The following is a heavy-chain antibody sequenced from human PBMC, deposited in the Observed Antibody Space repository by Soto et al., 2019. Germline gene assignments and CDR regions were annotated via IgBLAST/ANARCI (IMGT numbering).Heavy chain of an antibody. CDR2: ISSSSSYI. V-gene: IGHV3-21*01. CDR3: ARAYFDSNNWFDP. D-gene: IGHD3-9*01. CDR1: GFTFSSYS. J-gene: IGHJ5*02. Sequence: GGSLRLSCAASGFTFSSYSMNWVRQAPGKGLEWVSSISSSSSYIYYADSVKGRFTISRDNAKNSLYLQMNSLRAEDTAVYYCARAYFDSNNWFDPWGQGTLVTVSS.